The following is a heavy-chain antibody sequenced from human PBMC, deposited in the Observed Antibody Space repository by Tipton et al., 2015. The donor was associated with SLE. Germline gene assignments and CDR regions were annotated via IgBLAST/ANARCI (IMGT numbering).Heavy chain of an antibody. J-gene: IGHJ4*02. D-gene: IGHD1-26*01. CDR1: GASISSGGYQ. CDR3: ARQEGGTKSDY. V-gene: IGHV4-31*03. Sequence: TLSLTCTVSGASISSGGYQWYWIRQYPGKGLEWIGYVYSSGNTYYNPSLQSRLTISVDTSRNQFSLKLSSVTAADTAVYYCARQEGGTKSDYWGQGKLVTVSS. CDR2: VYSSGNT.